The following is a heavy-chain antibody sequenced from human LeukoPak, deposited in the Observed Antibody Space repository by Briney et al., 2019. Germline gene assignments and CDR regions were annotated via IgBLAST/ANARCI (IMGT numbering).Heavy chain of an antibody. D-gene: IGHD1-26*01. V-gene: IGHV4-34*01. Sequence: PETLSLTCAVYGGSFSGYYWSWIRQPPGKGLEWIGEINHSGSTNYNPSLKSRVTISVDTSKNQFSLKLSSVTAADTAVYYCARGRKWEPANEYYFDYWGQGTLVTVSS. CDR2: INHSGST. J-gene: IGHJ4*02. CDR1: GGSFSGYY. CDR3: ARGRKWEPANEYYFDY.